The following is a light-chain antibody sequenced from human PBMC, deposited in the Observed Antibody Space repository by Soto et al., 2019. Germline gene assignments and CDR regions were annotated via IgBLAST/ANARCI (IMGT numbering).Light chain of an antibody. V-gene: IGLV2-14*01. CDR3: SSYTGSNTLYV. CDR1: SSDVGAYDY. CDR2: DVS. J-gene: IGLJ1*01. Sequence: QSALTQPASVSGSPGQSITISCTGTSSDVGAYDYVSWYQQHPGKAPKLIFYDVSNRPSGLSNRFSASKSGSTASLTISGLQAEDEADYYCSSYTGSNTLYVFGPGTKLTVL.